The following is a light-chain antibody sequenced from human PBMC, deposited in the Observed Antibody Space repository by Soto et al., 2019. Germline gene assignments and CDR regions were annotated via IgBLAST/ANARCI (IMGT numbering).Light chain of an antibody. Sequence: DIQMTQSPASLSSSVGDRVTITCRARQGIRNELGWYQQKPGKAPKRLIYDASSLESGVPSRFSGSGSGAAFTLTNSSLQPEDFATYYCLQHNSFNPITFGHGTRLDI. V-gene: IGKV1-17*01. J-gene: IGKJ5*01. CDR1: QGIRNE. CDR3: LQHNSFNPIT. CDR2: DAS.